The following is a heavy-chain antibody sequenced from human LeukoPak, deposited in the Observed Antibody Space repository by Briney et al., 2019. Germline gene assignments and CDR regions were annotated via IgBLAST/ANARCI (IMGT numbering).Heavy chain of an antibody. Sequence: PGGSLRLSCAASGFTFSSYVMNWVRQAPGKGLEYVSAISSNGGSTYYANSVKGRFTISRDNSKNTLYLQMGSLRAEDMAVYYCARSDDSGYDYYYYYGMDVWGQGTTVTVSS. D-gene: IGHD5-12*01. J-gene: IGHJ6*02. CDR1: GFTFSSYV. V-gene: IGHV3-64*01. CDR3: ARSDDSGYDYYYYYGMDV. CDR2: ISSNGGST.